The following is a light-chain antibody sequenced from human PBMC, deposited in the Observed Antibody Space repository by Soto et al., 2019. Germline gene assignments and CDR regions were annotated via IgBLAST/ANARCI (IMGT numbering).Light chain of an antibody. CDR1: QSIINNY. CDR2: GSS. V-gene: IGKV3-20*01. Sequence: EVVLTQSPGTLSLSPGERATLSCRASQSIINNYLAWYQQRPGQAPRLLIYGSSDRATGIPGGFSGSGSGTDFTLTISRLEPEDFAVYYCHQYGSSPPYTFGQGTKVEI. CDR3: HQYGSSPPYT. J-gene: IGKJ2*01.